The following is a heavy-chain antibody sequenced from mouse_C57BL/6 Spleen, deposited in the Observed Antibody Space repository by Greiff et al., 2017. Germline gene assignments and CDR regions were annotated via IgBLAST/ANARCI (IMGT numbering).Heavy chain of an antibody. Sequence: QVQLQQSGAELMKPGASVKLSCKAPGYTFTGYWIEWVKQRPGHGLEWIGVILPGSGSNNYNGKFKGKATFTADTSSNTAYMQLISLTTEDSAIYDGASDDSNYVRFAYWGQGTLVTVSA. CDR1: GYTFTGYW. J-gene: IGHJ3*01. D-gene: IGHD2-5*01. CDR3: ASDDSNYVRFAY. V-gene: IGHV1-9*01. CDR2: ILPGSGSN.